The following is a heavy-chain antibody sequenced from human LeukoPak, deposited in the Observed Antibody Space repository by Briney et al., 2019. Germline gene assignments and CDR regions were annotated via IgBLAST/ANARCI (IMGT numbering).Heavy chain of an antibody. D-gene: IGHD6-13*01. J-gene: IGHJ4*02. Sequence: GRSLRLSCTASGFAFSSFAMHWVRQAPGKGLEWVAVISYDGSNKYFADSVKGRFTISRDNSKNTLYLQMNSLRAEDTAVYYCARDQMISAAGLDYWGQGTLVTVFS. CDR3: ARDQMISAAGLDY. CDR2: ISYDGSNK. V-gene: IGHV3-30-3*01. CDR1: GFAFSSFA.